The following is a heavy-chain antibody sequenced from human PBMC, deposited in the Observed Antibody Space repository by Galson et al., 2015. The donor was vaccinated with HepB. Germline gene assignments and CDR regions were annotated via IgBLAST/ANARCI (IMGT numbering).Heavy chain of an antibody. CDR2: IIPIFGTA. CDR3: ARAKYCGGDSYRIDH. J-gene: IGHJ4*01. D-gene: IGHD2-21*02. CDR1: GGTFSSYA. Sequence: SVKVSCKASGGTFSSYAISWVRQAPGQGLEWMGGIIPIFGTANYAQKFQGRVTITADKSTSTAYMELSSLRSEDTAVYYCARAKYCGGDSYRIDHWGHGTLVTASS. V-gene: IGHV1-69*06.